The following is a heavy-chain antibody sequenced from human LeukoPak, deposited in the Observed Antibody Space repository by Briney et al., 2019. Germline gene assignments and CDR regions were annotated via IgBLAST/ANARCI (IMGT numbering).Heavy chain of an antibody. CDR3: ARDKYGGNSNAFDI. J-gene: IGHJ3*02. D-gene: IGHD4-23*01. V-gene: IGHV3-74*01. CDR1: GFTFSSYW. CDR2: IGTDGSGT. Sequence: GGSLRLSCAASGFTFSSYWMLWVRQVPGKGLVWVARIGTDGSGTTYADYVQGRFTISRDNAKNTLFLQMNSLRAEDTAVYYCARDKYGGNSNAFDIWGQGTSVTVSS.